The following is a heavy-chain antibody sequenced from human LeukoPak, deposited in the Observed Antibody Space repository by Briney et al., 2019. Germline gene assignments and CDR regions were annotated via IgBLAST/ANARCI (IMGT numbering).Heavy chain of an antibody. CDR2: IYHSGST. J-gene: IGHJ6*02. CDR3: ARGGNYDFWSGSIPRAFDHYYYGMDV. D-gene: IGHD3-3*01. Sequence: SETLSLTCTVSGGSISSYYWSWIRQPPGKGLEWIGYIYHSGSTYYNPSLKSRVTISVDRSKNQFSLKLSSVTAADTAVYYCARGGNYDFWSGSIPRAFDHYYYGMDVWGQGTTVTVSS. CDR1: GGSISSYY. V-gene: IGHV4-59*12.